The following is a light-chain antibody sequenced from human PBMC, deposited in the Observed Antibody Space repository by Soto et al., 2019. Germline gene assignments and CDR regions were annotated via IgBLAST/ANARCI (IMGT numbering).Light chain of an antibody. V-gene: IGKV1-8*01. Sequence: AIRMTQSPSSLSASTGDRVTITCRASQGISSYLAWYQQKPGKAPKLLIYAASTLQSGVPSRFSGSGSGTDFTLTISCLQSEDFATDYCQQYYSYPSTFGQGTRLEIK. CDR3: QQYYSYPST. CDR1: QGISSY. CDR2: AAS. J-gene: IGKJ5*01.